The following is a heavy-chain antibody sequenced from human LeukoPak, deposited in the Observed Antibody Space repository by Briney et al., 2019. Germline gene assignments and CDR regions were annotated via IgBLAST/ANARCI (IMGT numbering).Heavy chain of an antibody. Sequence: SETLSLTCTVSGGSISSGGYYWSWIRQHPGKGLEWIGYIYYSGSTYYYPSLKSRVTISVDTSKNQFSLKLSSVTAADTAVYYCARDRRVVVASNWFDPWGQGTLVTVSS. CDR2: IYYSGST. CDR1: GGSISSGGYY. J-gene: IGHJ5*02. CDR3: ARDRRVVVASNWFDP. D-gene: IGHD2-15*01. V-gene: IGHV4-31*03.